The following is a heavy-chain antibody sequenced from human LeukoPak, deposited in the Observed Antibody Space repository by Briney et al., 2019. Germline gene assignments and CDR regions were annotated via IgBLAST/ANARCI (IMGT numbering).Heavy chain of an antibody. D-gene: IGHD1-14*01. J-gene: IGHJ4*02. CDR2: IKEDGSDK. CDR3: GREKNLGT. CDR1: GLTFGSYW. Sequence: PGGSLRLSCAASGLTFGSYWMSWVRQAPGKRLDWVATIKEDGSDKYYVDSVKGRFTISRDNVKNSVYLQMNSLRAEDTAVYYCGREKNLGTWGQRTLVTVSS. V-gene: IGHV3-7*05.